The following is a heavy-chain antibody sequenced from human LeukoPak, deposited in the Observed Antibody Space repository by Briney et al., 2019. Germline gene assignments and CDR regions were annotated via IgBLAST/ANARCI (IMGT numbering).Heavy chain of an antibody. J-gene: IGHJ5*02. D-gene: IGHD2-2*01. V-gene: IGHV4-34*01. CDR3: ARGLIYCSSTSCYANWFDP. Sequence: PSETLSLTCAVYGGSFSGYYWSWIRQPPGKGLEWIGEINHSGSTNYNPSLKSRVTISVDTSKTQFSLKLSSVTAADTAVYYCARGLIYCSSTSCYANWFDPWGQGTLVTVSS. CDR2: INHSGST. CDR1: GGSFSGYY.